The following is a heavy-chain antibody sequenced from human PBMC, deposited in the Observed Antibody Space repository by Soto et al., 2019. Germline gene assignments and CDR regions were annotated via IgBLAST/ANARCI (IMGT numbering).Heavy chain of an antibody. V-gene: IGHV4-59*08. Sequence: PSETLSLTCTVSGGSINSYYWSWIRQPPGKGLEWIGYMHNSGSTKYNPSLKSRVTISADTSKNQFSLKLSSVTAADSAVYYCARGHYDFWSGYFATIDYWGQGTLVTVSS. CDR1: GGSINSYY. CDR3: ARGHYDFWSGYFATIDY. D-gene: IGHD3-3*01. J-gene: IGHJ4*02. CDR2: MHNSGST.